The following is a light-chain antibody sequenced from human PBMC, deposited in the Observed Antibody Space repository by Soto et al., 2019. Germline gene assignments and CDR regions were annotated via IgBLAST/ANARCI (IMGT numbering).Light chain of an antibody. Sequence: QSALTQPPSVSGAPGQRVTISCTGSSSNIGGGYDVHWYQQVPGTAPKLLIYGNSNRPSGVPDRFSGSNSGNTATLSISRVEVGDEADYYCQVWDTGSDHVVFGGGTKVTVL. CDR2: GNS. CDR3: QVWDTGSDHVV. CDR1: SSNIGGGYD. V-gene: IGLV1-40*01. J-gene: IGLJ2*01.